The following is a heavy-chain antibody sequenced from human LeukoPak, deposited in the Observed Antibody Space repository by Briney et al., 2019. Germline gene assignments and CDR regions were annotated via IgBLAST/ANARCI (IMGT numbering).Heavy chain of an antibody. J-gene: IGHJ4*02. D-gene: IGHD7-27*01. V-gene: IGHV1-2*04. Sequence: GASVKVSCKASGYTFTGYYMHWVRQAPGQGLEWMGWINPNSGGTNYAQKFQGWVAMTRDTSISTAYMELSRLRSDNTAVYYCAREAGDPYYFDYWGQGTLVTVSS. CDR3: AREAGDPYYFDY. CDR2: INPNSGGT. CDR1: GYTFTGYY.